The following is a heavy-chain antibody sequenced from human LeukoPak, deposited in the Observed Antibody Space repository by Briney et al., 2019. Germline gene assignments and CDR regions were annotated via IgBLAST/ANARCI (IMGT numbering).Heavy chain of an antibody. Sequence: TLSLTCTVSGGSISSGDYYWSWIRQPPGKGLEWIGYIYYSGSTYYNPSLKSRFTISVDTSKNHFSLKLSSVTAADTAVYYCARDPDSTGYFDYWGQGTLVTVSS. CDR1: GGSISSGDYY. CDR3: ARDPDSTGYFDY. D-gene: IGHD2-21*02. J-gene: IGHJ4*02. CDR2: IYYSGST. V-gene: IGHV4-30-4*08.